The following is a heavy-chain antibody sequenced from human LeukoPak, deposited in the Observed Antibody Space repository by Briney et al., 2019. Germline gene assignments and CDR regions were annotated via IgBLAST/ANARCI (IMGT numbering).Heavy chain of an antibody. V-gene: IGHV3-64*01. Sequence: GGSLRLSCAASGFTFSSYAMHWVRQAPGKGLEYVSAISSNGGSTYYANSVKGRFTISRDNSKNTVYLQMNSLRVDDTAVYYCARRDIVVIVSASDYWGQGTLVTVSS. CDR2: ISSNGGST. J-gene: IGHJ4*02. D-gene: IGHD2-15*01. CDR1: GFTFSSYA. CDR3: ARRDIVVIVSASDY.